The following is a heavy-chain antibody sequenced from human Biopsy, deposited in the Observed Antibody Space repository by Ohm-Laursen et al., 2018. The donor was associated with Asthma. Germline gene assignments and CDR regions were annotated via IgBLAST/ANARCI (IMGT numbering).Heavy chain of an antibody. CDR3: ARTYYDFLTGQVNDAFAL. V-gene: IGHV1-3*01. D-gene: IGHD3-9*01. J-gene: IGHJ3*01. Sequence: ASVKVSCKASGYTFIHYAIHWVRQAPGQRLEWMGWINAGNGNAKYSQKFQGRVTITRDTSASTAYMDLRSLRSEDTAMYYCARTYYDFLTGQVNDAFALWGQGTMVTVSS. CDR1: GYTFIHYA. CDR2: INAGNGNA.